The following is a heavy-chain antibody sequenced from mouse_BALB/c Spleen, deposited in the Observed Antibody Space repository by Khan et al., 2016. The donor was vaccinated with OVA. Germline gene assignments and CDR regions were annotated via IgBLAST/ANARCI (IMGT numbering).Heavy chain of an antibody. D-gene: IGHD1-1*01. CDR2: VSTGGSYT. Sequence: EVELVESGGDLVKPGGSLKLSCAASGFTFCTYGMSWVRQTPGKRLEWVATVSTGGSYTYYPDRVKGRFTISRDNAKNTLYLQMSGLKSEDTAMFYCTRLAYYYDSEGFAYWGQGTLVTVSA. CDR3: TRLAYYYDSEGFAY. CDR1: GFTFCTYG. J-gene: IGHJ3*01. V-gene: IGHV5-6*01.